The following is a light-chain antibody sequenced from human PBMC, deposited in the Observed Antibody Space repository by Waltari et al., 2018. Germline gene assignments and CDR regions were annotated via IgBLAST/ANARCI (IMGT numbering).Light chain of an antibody. Sequence: QSALTQVAAVSGAPGQSITISCTGTSDDIGNYNYVYWFQQTPGKAPKVIIYEVSNRPARVAERFSGSKPGETASLTISGLQAEDEAHYYCSSYTSANTWVFGGGTKLTVL. CDR3: SSYTSANTWV. CDR2: EVS. CDR1: SDDIGNYNY. J-gene: IGLJ3*02. V-gene: IGLV2-14*01.